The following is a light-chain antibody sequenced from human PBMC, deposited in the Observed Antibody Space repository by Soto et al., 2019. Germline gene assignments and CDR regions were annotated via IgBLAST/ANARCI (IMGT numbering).Light chain of an antibody. J-gene: IGLJ1*01. Sequence: QSVLTQPASVSGSPGQSITISCTGTSSDVGGYNYVSWYQQHPGKAPKLMIYDVSNRPSGVSNRFSGSKSGNTASLTISGLQAEDEADYYCSSYTSSSTLYVFGTGTRSLS. CDR1: SSDVGGYNY. CDR3: SSYTSSSTLYV. CDR2: DVS. V-gene: IGLV2-14*01.